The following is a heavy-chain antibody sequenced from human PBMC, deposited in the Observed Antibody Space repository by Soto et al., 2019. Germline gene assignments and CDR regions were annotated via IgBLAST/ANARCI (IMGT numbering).Heavy chain of an antibody. V-gene: IGHV1-18*01. J-gene: IGHJ2*01. Sequence: QVQLVQSGAEVKKPGASVKVSCKASGYTFTSYGISWVRQAPGQGLEWMGWISAYNGNTNYAQKLQGRVTMTTDTSTSTAYMELRSLRSDDTAVYYCARPSRTYYYDSSGYYDYWYFDLWGRGTLVTVSS. CDR2: ISAYNGNT. CDR3: ARPSRTYYYDSSGYYDYWYFDL. CDR1: GYTFTSYG. D-gene: IGHD3-22*01.